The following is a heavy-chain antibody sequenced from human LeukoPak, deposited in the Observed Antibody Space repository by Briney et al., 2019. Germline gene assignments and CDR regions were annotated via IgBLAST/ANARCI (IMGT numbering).Heavy chain of an antibody. CDR1: GFTFDDYA. Sequence: GRSLRLSCAASGFTFDDYAMHWVRQAPGKGLEWVSGISWNSGSIGYADSVKGRFTISRDNAKNSLYLQTNSLRAEDTALYYCAKSGGYSSSDLFDYWGQGTLVTVSS. J-gene: IGHJ4*02. V-gene: IGHV3-9*01. CDR2: ISWNSGSI. D-gene: IGHD6-6*01. CDR3: AKSGGYSSSDLFDY.